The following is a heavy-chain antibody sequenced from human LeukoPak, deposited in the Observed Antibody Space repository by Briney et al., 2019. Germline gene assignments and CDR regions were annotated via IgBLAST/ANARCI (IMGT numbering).Heavy chain of an antibody. J-gene: IGHJ4*02. Sequence: GGSLRLSCAASGFTFNSYAMSWVRQAPGKGLERVSAISGSGGSTYYADSVKGRFTISRDNSKNTLYLQMNSLRAEDTAVYYCAKTPKYMVVLYYFDYWGQGTLVTVSS. CDR1: GFTFNSYA. D-gene: IGHD2-21*01. CDR2: ISGSGGST. CDR3: AKTPKYMVVLYYFDY. V-gene: IGHV3-23*01.